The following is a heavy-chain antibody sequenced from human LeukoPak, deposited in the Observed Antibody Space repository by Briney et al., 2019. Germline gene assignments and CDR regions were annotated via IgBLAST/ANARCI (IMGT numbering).Heavy chain of an antibody. CDR3: ARPAYCSSTSCYGLGPYYFDY. CDR1: GYSFTSYW. D-gene: IGHD2-2*01. V-gene: IGHV5-51*01. CDR2: IYPGDSDT. J-gene: IGHJ4*02. Sequence: GESLKISCKGSGYSFTSYWIGWVRQMPGKGLEWMGIIYPGDSDTRYSPSFQGQVTISADKSISTAYLQWSSLKASDTAMYYCARPAYCSSTSCYGLGPYYFDYWGQGTLVTVSS.